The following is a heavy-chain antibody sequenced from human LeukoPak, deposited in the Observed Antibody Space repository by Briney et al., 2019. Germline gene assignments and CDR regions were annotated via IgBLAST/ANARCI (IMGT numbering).Heavy chain of an antibody. Sequence: GGSLRLSCAASGFIFSNYWMTWARQAPGKGLEWVANIKQDGSETYYVDSVKGRFTISRDNAKNSLYVQMNSLRAEDTAVYHCAIATNYYFDYRGQGTLVTVSA. D-gene: IGHD1-1*01. CDR1: GFIFSNYW. V-gene: IGHV3-7*01. CDR3: AIATNYYFDY. CDR2: IKQDGSET. J-gene: IGHJ4*02.